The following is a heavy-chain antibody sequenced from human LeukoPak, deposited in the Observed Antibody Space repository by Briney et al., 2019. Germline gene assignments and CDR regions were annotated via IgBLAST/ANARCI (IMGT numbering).Heavy chain of an antibody. CDR2: IYHSGST. Sequence: SQTLSLTCAVSGGSISSGGYSWSWIRQPPGKGLEWIGYIYHSGSTYYNPSLKSRVTISVDRSKNQFSLKLSSVTAVDTAVYYCARVGGYSYYFDYWGQGTLVTVSS. D-gene: IGHD3-22*01. CDR1: GGSISSGGYS. J-gene: IGHJ4*02. V-gene: IGHV4-30-2*01. CDR3: ARVGGYSYYFDY.